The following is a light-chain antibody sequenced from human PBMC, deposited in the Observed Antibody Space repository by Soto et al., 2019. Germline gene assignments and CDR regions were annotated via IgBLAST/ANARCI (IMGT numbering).Light chain of an antibody. CDR1: QSIDNK. CDR2: GAS. J-gene: IGKJ1*01. Sequence: EIVLTQSPATLSVSPGERATLSCRASQSIDNKLAWYQQRPGQAPRLLIYGASTRVTGIPARFSGSGSGTEFTLTISGLQSEDFGVYYCQQYKSWRTFGQGTNVETK. V-gene: IGKV3-15*01. CDR3: QQYKSWRT.